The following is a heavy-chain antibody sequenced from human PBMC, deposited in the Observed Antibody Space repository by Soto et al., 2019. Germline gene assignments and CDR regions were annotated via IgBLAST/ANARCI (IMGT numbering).Heavy chain of an antibody. J-gene: IGHJ4*02. CDR3: ARGRRDYYDSSTYSPGPLWRS. CDR1: GGSFSGNY. CDR2: INHSGST. Sequence: TSETLSLTCVVYGGSFSGNYWSWIRQSPGKGLEWIGDINHSGSTNYNLSLKSRVTISVDTSKNQFSLKLRSVTAADTAVYYCARGRRDYYDSSTYSPGPLWRSWGQGTLVTVSS. V-gene: IGHV4-34*01. D-gene: IGHD3-22*01.